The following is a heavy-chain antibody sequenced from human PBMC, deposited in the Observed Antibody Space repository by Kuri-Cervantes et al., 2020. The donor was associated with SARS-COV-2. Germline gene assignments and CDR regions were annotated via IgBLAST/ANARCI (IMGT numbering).Heavy chain of an antibody. CDR3: AIIGVDSGGFWFDP. Sequence: SETLSLTCTGTGGSISSGGYYWSWIRQPPGKGLEWIGYIYHSRSTYYNPSLKRGVTISVNRYKNQFSLKLSSVAAADTAVYYCAIIGVDSGGFWFDPWGQGTLVTVSS. CDR1: GGSISSGGYY. CDR2: IYHSRST. D-gene: IGHD3-16*01. J-gene: IGHJ5*02. V-gene: IGHV4-30-2*01.